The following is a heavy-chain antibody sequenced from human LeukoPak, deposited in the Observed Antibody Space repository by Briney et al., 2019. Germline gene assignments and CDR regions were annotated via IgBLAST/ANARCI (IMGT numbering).Heavy chain of an antibody. CDR3: ARDLPSITMGFDP. J-gene: IGHJ5*02. V-gene: IGHV1-18*01. CDR2: ISAYNGNT. Sequence: GASVKVSCKASGYTFTSYGISWVRQAPGQGLEWMGWISAYNGNTNYAQKLQGRVTMTTDTSTSTAYMELSRLRSDDTAVYYCARDLPSITMGFDPWGQGTLVTVSS. CDR1: GYTFTSYG. D-gene: IGHD3-10*01.